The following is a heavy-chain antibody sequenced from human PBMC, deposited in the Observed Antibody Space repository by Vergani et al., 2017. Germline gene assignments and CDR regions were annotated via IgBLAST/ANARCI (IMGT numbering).Heavy chain of an antibody. D-gene: IGHD1-14*01. V-gene: IGHV1-69*01. CDR2: IIPNFSPA. J-gene: IGHJ6*02. Sequence: QVQLVQSGAEVKKPGASVKVSCKASGYTFSTYAINWVRQAPGQGLEWMGAIIPNFSPARSAQKFQGRVTITADESTRTVYMELNSLRSDDSAVYYCARDRMGVRFRQPHYYGMDVWGQGTTVTVSS. CDR1: GYTFSTYA. CDR3: ARDRMGVRFRQPHYYGMDV.